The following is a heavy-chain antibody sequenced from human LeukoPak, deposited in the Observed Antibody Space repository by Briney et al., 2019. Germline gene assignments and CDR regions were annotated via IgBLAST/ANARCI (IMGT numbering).Heavy chain of an antibody. D-gene: IGHD3-22*01. J-gene: IGHJ4*02. V-gene: IGHV3-23*01. Sequence: GGSLRLSCAASGFTFSSYARSWVRQAPGKGLEWVSAISGSGGSTYYADSVKGRFTISRDNYKNTLYLKMNRLRAEDTAVYYCAKAPAPAYDSSGYYYSRFDYWGQGTLVTVSS. CDR3: AKAPAPAYDSSGYYYSRFDY. CDR1: GFTFSSYA. CDR2: ISGSGGST.